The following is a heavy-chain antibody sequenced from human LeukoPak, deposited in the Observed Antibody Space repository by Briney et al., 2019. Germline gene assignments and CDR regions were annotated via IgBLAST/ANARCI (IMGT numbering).Heavy chain of an antibody. CDR3: AKDRSAARVGATPTYYFDS. V-gene: IGHV3-23*01. CDR2: ISGSGGST. D-gene: IGHD1-26*01. J-gene: IGHJ4*02. CDR1: GITFSSYA. Sequence: GGSLRLSCTASGITFSSYAMNWVRQAPGEGLEWVSGISGSGGSTYYADSVKGRFTISRDNSKNTLYLQMNSLRAEDTAVYYCAKDRSAARVGATPTYYFDSWGQGTLVTVSS.